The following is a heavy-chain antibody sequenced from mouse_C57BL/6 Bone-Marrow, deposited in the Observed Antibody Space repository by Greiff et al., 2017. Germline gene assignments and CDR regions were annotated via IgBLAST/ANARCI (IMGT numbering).Heavy chain of an antibody. CDR1: GYTFTSYW. J-gene: IGHJ3*01. Sequence: QVQLQQPGAELVRPGTSVKLSCKASGYTFTSYWMHWVKQRPGQGLEWIGVIDPSDSYTNYNQKFKGKATLTVDTSSSTAYMQLSSRTSEDSTVCYYARRARISGRFAYWGQGTLVTVSA. CDR2: IDPSDSYT. CDR3: ARRARISGRFAY. V-gene: IGHV1-59*01.